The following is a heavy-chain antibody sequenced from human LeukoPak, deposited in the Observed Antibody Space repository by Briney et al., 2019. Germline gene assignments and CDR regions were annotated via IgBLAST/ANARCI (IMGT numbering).Heavy chain of an antibody. Sequence: ESGPTLVNPTQTLTLTCTFSGFSLGISGVGVGWIRQPPGKALEWLALIYLDDDKRYSPSLKSRLTITKDTSKNQVVLTMTNMDPVDTATYYCAHLDGASSGSYYLRYWGQGTLVTVSS. CDR2: IYLDDDK. J-gene: IGHJ4*02. D-gene: IGHD1-26*01. CDR1: GFSLGISGVG. V-gene: IGHV2-5*02. CDR3: AHLDGASSGSYYLRY.